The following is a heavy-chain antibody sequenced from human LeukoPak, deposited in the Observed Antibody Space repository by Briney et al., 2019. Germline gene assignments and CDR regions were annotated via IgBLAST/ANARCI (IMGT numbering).Heavy chain of an antibody. J-gene: IGHJ6*02. V-gene: IGHV4-4*07. Sequence: PSETLSLTCTVSGGSISSYYWSWIRQPAGKGLEWIGRIYTSGSTNYNPSLKSRVTMSVDTSKNQFSLKLSSVPAADTAVYYCARDRRVVAGTNGMDVWGQGTTVTVSS. CDR1: GGSISSYY. CDR2: IYTSGST. CDR3: ARDRRVVAGTNGMDV. D-gene: IGHD6-19*01.